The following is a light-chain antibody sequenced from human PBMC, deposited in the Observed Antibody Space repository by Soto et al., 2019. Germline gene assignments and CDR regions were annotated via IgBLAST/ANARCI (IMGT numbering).Light chain of an antibody. CDR1: QSVNSN. CDR2: VAS. Sequence: EIVMTQSPATLSVSPGERGTLSCRASQSVNSNLAWYQQKPGQTPKLLIYVASTRATGIPARFRGSGSGTEFTLTISSLQTEDFAIDYCQQYNAWSLNFGGGTKVEFK. V-gene: IGKV3-15*01. CDR3: QQYNAWSLN. J-gene: IGKJ4*01.